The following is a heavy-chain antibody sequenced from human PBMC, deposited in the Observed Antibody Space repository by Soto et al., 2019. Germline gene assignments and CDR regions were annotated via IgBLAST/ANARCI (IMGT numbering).Heavy chain of an antibody. J-gene: IGHJ5*02. CDR1: GGSFSGYY. V-gene: IGHV4-34*01. CDR2: INHSGST. Sequence: SETLSLTCAVYGGSFSGYYWSWIRQPPGKGLEWIGEINHSGSTNYNPSLKSRVTISVDTSKNQFSLKLSSVTAADTAVYYCARIRITIFGVVRPWFDPWGKGTLVTVSS. CDR3: ARIRITIFGVVRPWFDP. D-gene: IGHD3-3*01.